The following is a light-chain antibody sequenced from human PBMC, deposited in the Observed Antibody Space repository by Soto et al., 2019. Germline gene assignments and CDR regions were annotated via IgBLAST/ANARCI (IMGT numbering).Light chain of an antibody. J-gene: IGLJ1*01. V-gene: IGLV2-14*01. Sequence: QSALTQPASVSGSPGQSITISCTGTSSDVSGYNYVSWYQQHPGKAPKLMIYEVSNRPSGVSNRFSGSKSGNTASLTISGLQADDEADYYCSSYTSSSSSYVFGTGTKLTVL. CDR3: SSYTSSSSSYV. CDR2: EVS. CDR1: SSDVSGYNY.